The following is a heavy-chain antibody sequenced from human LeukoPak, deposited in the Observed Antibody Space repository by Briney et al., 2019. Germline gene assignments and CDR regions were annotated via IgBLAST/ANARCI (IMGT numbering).Heavy chain of an antibody. CDR1: GGSISSGGYS. CDR2: IYHSGST. Sequence: SETLSLTCAVSGGSISSGGYSWSWIRQPPGKGLEWIGYIYHSGSTYYNPSLKSRVTISVDRSKNQFSLKLSSVTAADTAVYYCARAYTYSSGWHFDYWGQGTLVTVSS. CDR3: ARAYTYSSGWHFDY. J-gene: IGHJ4*02. V-gene: IGHV4-30-2*01. D-gene: IGHD6-19*01.